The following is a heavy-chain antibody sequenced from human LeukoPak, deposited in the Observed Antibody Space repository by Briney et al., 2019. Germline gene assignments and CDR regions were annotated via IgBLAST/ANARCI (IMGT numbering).Heavy chain of an antibody. CDR3: ACLPFDWGYFDY. D-gene: IGHD7-27*01. J-gene: IGHJ4*02. V-gene: IGHV4-39*01. Sequence: PSETLSLTCTVSGGSISSSTDYWGWIRQPPGKGLEWIGTIYYSGSTYHNPSLKSRVTISVDTSKNQFSLKLSSVTAADTAVYYCACLPFDWGYFDYWGQGTLVTVSS. CDR1: GGSISSSTDY. CDR2: IYYSGST.